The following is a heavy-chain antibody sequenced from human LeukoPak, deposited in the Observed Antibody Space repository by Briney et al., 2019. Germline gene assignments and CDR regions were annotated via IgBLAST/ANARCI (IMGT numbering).Heavy chain of an antibody. CDR3: ARVQLWAIDY. J-gene: IGHJ4*02. CDR1: GFTFSSYS. Sequence: GGSLRLSCAASGFTFSSYSMNWVRQAPGKGLEWVSSISSSSSYIYYADSVKGRFTISRDNAKNSLYLQMNSPRAEDTAVYYCARVQLWAIDYWGQGTLVTVSS. CDR2: ISSSSSYI. V-gene: IGHV3-21*01. D-gene: IGHD5-18*01.